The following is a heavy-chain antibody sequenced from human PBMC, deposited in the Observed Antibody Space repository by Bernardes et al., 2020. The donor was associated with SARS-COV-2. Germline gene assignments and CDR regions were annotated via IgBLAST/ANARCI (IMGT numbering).Heavy chain of an antibody. CDR1: GFFFDDYT. Sequence: GGSLRLSCAASGFFFDDYTLHWVRQVPGKGLEWVSLISREGDSTDYADSVKGRFTISRDNSKDSLYLQMNSLRTEDTALYYCVKDYSHCTGGVCYFDYWGQGTPVTVSS. CDR3: VKDYSHCTGGVCYFDY. V-gene: IGHV3-43*01. D-gene: IGHD2-8*02. CDR2: ISREGDST. J-gene: IGHJ4*02.